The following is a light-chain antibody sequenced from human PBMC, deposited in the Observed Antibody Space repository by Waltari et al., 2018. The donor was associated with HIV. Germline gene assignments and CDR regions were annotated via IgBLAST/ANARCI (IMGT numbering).Light chain of an antibody. Sequence: SYELTQLPSVSVSPGQTARITCSGDKLGDKYACWYQQRPGQSPVLVIYQDTKRPSGIPERSSGSYSGNTATLTISGTQAMDEADYYCQAFDSSTVVFCGGTKLTVL. V-gene: IGLV3-1*01. J-gene: IGLJ2*01. CDR3: QAFDSSTVV. CDR2: QDT. CDR1: KLGDKY.